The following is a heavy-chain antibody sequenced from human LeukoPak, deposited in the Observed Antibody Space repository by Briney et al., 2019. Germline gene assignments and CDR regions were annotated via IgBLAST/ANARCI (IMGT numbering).Heavy chain of an antibody. J-gene: IGHJ1*01. V-gene: IGHV3-74*01. D-gene: IGHD3-10*01. CDR2: INPDGTDT. Sequence: GGSLRLSCAASGFTLSGAWMHWVRQAPGKGLFWVSRINPDGTDTRYADSVKGRFTISRDDAKNTLYLHMNSLRAEDTAVYYCARVSGPGLDEYFHLWGQGTLVTVSS. CDR3: ARVSGPGLDEYFHL. CDR1: GFTLSGAW.